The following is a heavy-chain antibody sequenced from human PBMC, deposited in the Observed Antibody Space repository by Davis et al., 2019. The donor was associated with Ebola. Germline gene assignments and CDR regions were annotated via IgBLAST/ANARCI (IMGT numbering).Heavy chain of an antibody. D-gene: IGHD3-22*01. Sequence: PSETLSLTCTVSGGSISSSSYYWGWIRQPPGKGLEWIGSIYYSGSTYYNPSLKSRVTISVDTSKNQFSLKLSSVTAADTAVYYCASHLGRNYYDSSGLDAFDIWGQGTMVTVSS. J-gene: IGHJ3*02. V-gene: IGHV4-39*01. CDR3: ASHLGRNYYDSSGLDAFDI. CDR1: GGSISSSSYY. CDR2: IYYSGST.